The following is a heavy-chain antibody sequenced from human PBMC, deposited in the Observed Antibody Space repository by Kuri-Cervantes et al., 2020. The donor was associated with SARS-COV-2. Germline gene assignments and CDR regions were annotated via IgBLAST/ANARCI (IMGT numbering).Heavy chain of an antibody. CDR2: ISAYNGNT. Sequence: ASVKVSCKASGGTFSSYAISWVRQAPGQGLEWMGGISAYNGNTNYAQKLQGRVTMTTDTSTSTAYMELRSLRSDDTAVYYCATEGYSGTFDYWGQGTLVTVSS. CDR1: GGTFSSYA. D-gene: IGHD5-12*01. V-gene: IGHV1-18*01. J-gene: IGHJ4*02. CDR3: ATEGYSGTFDY.